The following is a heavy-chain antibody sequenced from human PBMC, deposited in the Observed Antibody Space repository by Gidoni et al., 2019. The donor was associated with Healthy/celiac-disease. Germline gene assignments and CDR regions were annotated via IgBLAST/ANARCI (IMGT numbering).Heavy chain of an antibody. Sequence: QVQLVQSGAEVKKPGASVKVSCKASGYTFTSSYMHWVRQAPGQGLEWMGIINPSGGSTSYAQKFQGRVTMTRDTSTSTVYMELSSLRSEDTAVYYCARGVRYCSSTSCYSPPGFGYYYGMDVWGQGTTVTVSS. CDR3: ARGVRYCSSTSCYSPPGFGYYYGMDV. CDR1: GYTFTSSY. J-gene: IGHJ6*02. D-gene: IGHD2-2*02. CDR2: INPSGGST. V-gene: IGHV1-46*01.